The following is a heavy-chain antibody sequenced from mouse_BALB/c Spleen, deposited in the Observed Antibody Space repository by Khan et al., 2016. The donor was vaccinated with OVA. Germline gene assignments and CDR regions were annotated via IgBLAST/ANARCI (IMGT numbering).Heavy chain of an antibody. CDR3: ARSLYYSYGYGFDY. V-gene: IGHV3-2*02. J-gene: IGHJ4*01. CDR2: ISSSGSA. CDR1: GYSITSDYA. D-gene: IGHD2-14*01. Sequence: EVQLQESGPGLVKPSQSLSLTCTVTGYSITSDYAWNWIRQFPGDRLEWMGYISSSGSASYNPSLKSRISITRDTSKNQFFLQFESVTTEDTATYFCARSLYYSYGYGFDYWGRGSSVTLSS.